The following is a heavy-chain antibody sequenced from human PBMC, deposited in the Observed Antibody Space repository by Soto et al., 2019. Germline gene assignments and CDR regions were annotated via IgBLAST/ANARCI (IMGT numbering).Heavy chain of an antibody. D-gene: IGHD6-6*01. CDR3: STSSRNEYHFAMDA. CDR2: IYSGGST. Sequence: PGGSLRLSCAASGLSVSSSDMSWVRQASGKGLEWVSVIYSGGSTHDADSVKGRLTISRDNSKNTVHLQMNSLRVDDTAVYFCSTSSRNEYHFAMDAWGQGTTVTVSS. CDR1: GLSVSSSD. V-gene: IGHV3-53*01. J-gene: IGHJ6*02.